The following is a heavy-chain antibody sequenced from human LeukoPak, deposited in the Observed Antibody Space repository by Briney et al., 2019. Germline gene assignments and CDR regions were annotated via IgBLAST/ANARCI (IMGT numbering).Heavy chain of an antibody. D-gene: IGHD2-2*01. J-gene: IGHJ4*02. CDR1: GFTFSSYA. Sequence: GGSLRLSCAASGFTFSSYAMSWVRQAPGKGLEWVSVISGSGGDTYYADSVKGRFTISRHNSKNTLYLQMNSLRAEDTAIYYCAKTGCTSTGCYENYWGQGTLVIVSS. CDR3: AKTGCTSTGCYENY. CDR2: ISGSGGDT. V-gene: IGHV3-23*01.